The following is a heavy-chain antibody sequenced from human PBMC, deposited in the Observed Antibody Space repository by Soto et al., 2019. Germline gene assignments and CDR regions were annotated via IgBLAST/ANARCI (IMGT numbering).Heavy chain of an antibody. Sequence: QVQLVQSGGEVKKPGASVKVSCKASGYTFTSHSISWVRRAPGEGLEWGGWISGYNGYTNYAQNFKGRVTMTTDASTSTAYMELRSLRPDDTAVYYCARVGYYYGSGSYLFDPWGQGTLVTVSS. D-gene: IGHD3-10*01. V-gene: IGHV1-18*01. J-gene: IGHJ5*02. CDR1: GYTFTSHS. CDR2: ISGYNGYT. CDR3: ARVGYYYGSGSYLFDP.